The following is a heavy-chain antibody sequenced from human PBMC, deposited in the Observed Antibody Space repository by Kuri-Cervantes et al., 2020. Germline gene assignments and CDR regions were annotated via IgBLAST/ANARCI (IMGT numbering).Heavy chain of an antibody. D-gene: IGHD4-17*01. CDR3: ARGNTYGAPDY. V-gene: IGHV1-69*05. CDR2: IIPIFGTA. J-gene: IGHJ4*02. CDR1: GGIFRSYA. Sequence: SVKVSCKASGGIFRSYAISWVRQAPGQGLEWMGGIIPIFGTANYAQKFQGRVTITTDESTSTAYMELSSLRSEDTAVYYCARGNTYGAPDYWGQGTLVTVSS.